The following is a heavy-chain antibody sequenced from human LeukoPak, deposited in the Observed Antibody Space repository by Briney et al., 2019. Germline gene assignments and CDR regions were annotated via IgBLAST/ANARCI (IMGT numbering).Heavy chain of an antibody. J-gene: IGHJ4*02. Sequence: PSETLSLTCTVSGGSISSYYWSWIRQPPGKGLEWIGYIYYSGSTNYNPSLKSRVTISVDTSKNQFSLTLSSVTAADTAVYYCARLARGYIVVVSYFDYWGQGTLVTVSS. CDR2: IYYSGST. V-gene: IGHV4-59*08. D-gene: IGHD2-21*01. CDR3: ARLARGYIVVVSYFDY. CDR1: GGSISSYY.